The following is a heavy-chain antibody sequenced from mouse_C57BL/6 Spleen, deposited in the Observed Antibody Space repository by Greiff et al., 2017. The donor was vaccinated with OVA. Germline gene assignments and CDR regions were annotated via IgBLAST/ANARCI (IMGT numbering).Heavy chain of an antibody. CDR3: TSTAQATGIFAY. CDR2: IDPENGDT. V-gene: IGHV14-4*01. J-gene: IGHJ3*01. Sequence: VQLQQSGAELVRPGASVKLSCTASGFTIKDDYMHWVKQRPEQGLEWIGWIDPENGDTEYASKFQGKATITADTSSNTAYLQLSSLTSEDTAVYYCTSTAQATGIFAYWGQGTLVTVSA. D-gene: IGHD3-2*02. CDR1: GFTIKDDY.